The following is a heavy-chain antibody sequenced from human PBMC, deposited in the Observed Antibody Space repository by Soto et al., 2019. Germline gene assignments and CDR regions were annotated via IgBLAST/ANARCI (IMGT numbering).Heavy chain of an antibody. V-gene: IGHV1-46*01. CDR1: GYTFTNYY. Sequence: ASVKVSCKASGYTFTNYYVHWVRQAPGQGLEWVGMIKPSACRANYAQKFRGRLTMDRDKSTTTVYMELSRLTFEDTAVYFCAREKSDANEVIDHWGQGTLVTVSS. D-gene: IGHD1-1*01. CDR2: IKPSACRA. CDR3: AREKSDANEVIDH. J-gene: IGHJ4*02.